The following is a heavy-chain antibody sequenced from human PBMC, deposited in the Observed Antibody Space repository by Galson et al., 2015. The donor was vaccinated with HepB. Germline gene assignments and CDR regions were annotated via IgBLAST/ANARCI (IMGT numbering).Heavy chain of an antibody. Sequence: ETLSLTCAVYGGSFSGYYWSWIRQPPGKGLEWIGEINHSGSTNHNPSLKSRVTISVDTSKNQFSLKLSSVTAADTAVYYCARGRSAWGSSWYDYFDYWGQGTLVTVSS. D-gene: IGHD6-13*01. CDR1: GGSFSGYY. V-gene: IGHV4-34*01. CDR3: ARGRSAWGSSWYDYFDY. CDR2: INHSGST. J-gene: IGHJ4*02.